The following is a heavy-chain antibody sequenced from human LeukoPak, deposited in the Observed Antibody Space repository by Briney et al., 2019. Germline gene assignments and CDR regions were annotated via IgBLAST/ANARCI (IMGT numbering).Heavy chain of an antibody. J-gene: IGHJ4*02. D-gene: IGHD1-1*01. CDR1: GGSFNGYY. Sequence: KPSETLSLNCAVYGGSFNGYYWSWLRPPPGKELEWIGEINHSGSTNYNPSLKSRVTISVDTSKNQFSLKLSSVTAADTAIYYCAKSSWVSNADAVWWGQGTQVTVSS. CDR2: INHSGST. CDR3: AKSSWVSNADAVW. V-gene: IGHV4-34*01.